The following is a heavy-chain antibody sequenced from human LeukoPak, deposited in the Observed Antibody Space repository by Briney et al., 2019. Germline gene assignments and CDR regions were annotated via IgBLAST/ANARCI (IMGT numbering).Heavy chain of an antibody. Sequence: PGGSLRLSCAASGFTFSSYAMSWVRQAPGKGLEWVSAISGSGGSTYYADSVKGRFTISRDNSKTTLYLQMNSLRAEDTAVYYCAKGATTVVTPSDYYYGMDVWGQGTTVTVSS. D-gene: IGHD4-23*01. J-gene: IGHJ6*02. CDR1: GFTFSSYA. CDR2: ISGSGGST. CDR3: AKGATTVVTPSDYYYGMDV. V-gene: IGHV3-23*01.